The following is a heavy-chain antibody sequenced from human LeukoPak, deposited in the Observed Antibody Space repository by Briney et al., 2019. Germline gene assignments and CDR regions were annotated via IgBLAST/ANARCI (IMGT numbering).Heavy chain of an antibody. CDR2: IYYSGST. V-gene: IGHV4-39*07. D-gene: IGHD4-17*01. CDR1: GGSISSSSYY. CDR3: VSGDHFDY. Sequence: KASETLSLTCTVSGGSISSSSYYWGWIRQPPGKGLEWIGSIYYSGSTYYNPSLKSRVTISVDTSKNQFSLKLSSVTAADTAVYYCVSGDHFDYWGQGTLVTVSS. J-gene: IGHJ4*02.